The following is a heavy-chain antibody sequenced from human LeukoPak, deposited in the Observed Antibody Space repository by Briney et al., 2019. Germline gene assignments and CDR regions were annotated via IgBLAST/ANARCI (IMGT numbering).Heavy chain of an antibody. CDR2: ISLNGGGT. V-gene: IGHV3-20*04. D-gene: IGHD1-14*01. Sequence: GSLRLSCAASGFTFRSYAMSWVRQAPGKGLEWISGISLNGGGTGYADSVKGRFTISRDNAKNSLYLQMNSLRAEDTAVYYCAKDRSPEAGAHFDYWGQGTLVTVSS. J-gene: IGHJ4*02. CDR3: AKDRSPEAGAHFDY. CDR1: GFTFRSYA.